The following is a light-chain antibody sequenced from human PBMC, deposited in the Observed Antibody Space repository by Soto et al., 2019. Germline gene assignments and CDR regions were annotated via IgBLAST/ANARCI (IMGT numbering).Light chain of an antibody. Sequence: EIVLTQSPATLSLSPGERATLSCRASQSVSSYLAWYQQKPGQAPRLLIYDASSRATGIPARFSGSGSGTDFTRNISRLEPEDFAVYYCQQRSNWLTLGGGTKVEIK. CDR2: DAS. J-gene: IGKJ4*01. CDR3: QQRSNWLT. CDR1: QSVSSY. V-gene: IGKV3-11*01.